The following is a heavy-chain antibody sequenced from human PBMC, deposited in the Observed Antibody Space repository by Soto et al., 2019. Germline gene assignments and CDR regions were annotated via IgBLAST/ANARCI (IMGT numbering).Heavy chain of an antibody. J-gene: IGHJ3*02. CDR2: LSDSGST. CDR1: CGSISLTIYY. CDR3: ARHRLAQLVRSPFDI. D-gene: IGHD6-13*01. Sequence: HLQLQESGPGLVKPPETLSLTCSVSCGSISLTIYYWFWIRQPPGKGLEWIGSLSDSGSTYYNSCLKIRVTLSVVTSKNQCALKLSSVSAADTAVYYGARHRLAQLVRSPFDIWGQGTMVTVSS. V-gene: IGHV4-39*01.